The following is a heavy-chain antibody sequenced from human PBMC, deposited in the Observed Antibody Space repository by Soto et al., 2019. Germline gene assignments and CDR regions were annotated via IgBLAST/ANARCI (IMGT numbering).Heavy chain of an antibody. CDR3: AHWPVSGYTPFDD. Sequence: QITLKESGPTLVKLTQPRTLTCTFSGFALTTSGVGVAWIRQPPGKAREWLALIYWDDHKRYSPSLNSRLSTTQDTSKNRVVGTMTNMDPADTGTYYCAHWPVSGYTPFDDWGQETLVIVSS. D-gene: IGHD5-12*01. V-gene: IGHV2-5*02. CDR2: IYWDDHK. J-gene: IGHJ4*02. CDR1: GFALTTSGVG.